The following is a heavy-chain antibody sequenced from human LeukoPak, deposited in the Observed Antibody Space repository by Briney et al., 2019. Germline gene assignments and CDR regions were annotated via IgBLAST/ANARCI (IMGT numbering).Heavy chain of an antibody. J-gene: IGHJ5*02. CDR1: GDSASSNRAA. V-gene: IGHV6-1*01. Sequence: SQTLSLTCAISGDSASSNRAAWNWIRQSPSRGLEWLGRTYYRSKWYNDYAVSVKSRITINPDTSKNQFSLQLNSVTPEDTAVYYCAKSIPYSSSWTFFDPWGQGTLVTVSS. CDR3: AKSIPYSSSWTFFDP. D-gene: IGHD6-13*01. CDR2: TYYRSKWYN.